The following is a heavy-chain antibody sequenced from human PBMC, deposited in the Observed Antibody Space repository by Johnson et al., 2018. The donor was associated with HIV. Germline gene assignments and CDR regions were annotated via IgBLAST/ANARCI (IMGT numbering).Heavy chain of an antibody. CDR1: GFTFSSYA. Sequence: QMQLVESGGGLVKPGGSLTVSCEASGFTFSSYAMHWVRQAPGKGLEWVAVISYDGSNKYYADSVKGRFTISRDNAKKTLYLQMNSLRAEDTAVYYCARETDIAPYSGSYPTQAFDIWGQGTMVTVSS. CDR3: ARETDIAPYSGSYPTQAFDI. D-gene: IGHD1-26*01. CDR2: ISYDGSNK. J-gene: IGHJ3*02. V-gene: IGHV3-30-3*01.